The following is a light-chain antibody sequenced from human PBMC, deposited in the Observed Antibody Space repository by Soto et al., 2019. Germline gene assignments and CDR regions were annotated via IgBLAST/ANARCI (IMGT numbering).Light chain of an antibody. CDR3: SSYTSSSTLYV. J-gene: IGLJ1*01. Sequence: QSALTQPPSASGSPGQSVTISCTGTSSDVGAYKYVSWYQQHPGKAPKLMIYEVTKRPSGVPDRFSGSKSGNTASLTVSGLQAEDEADYYCSSYTSSSTLYVFGTGTKLTVL. CDR2: EVT. V-gene: IGLV2-8*01. CDR1: SSDVGAYKY.